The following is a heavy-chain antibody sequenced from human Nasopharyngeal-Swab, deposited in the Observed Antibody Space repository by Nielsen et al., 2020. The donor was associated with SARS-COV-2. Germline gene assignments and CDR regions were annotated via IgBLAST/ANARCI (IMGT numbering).Heavy chain of an antibody. V-gene: IGHV3-9*01. CDR1: GFTFDDYA. CDR3: VRDTPAMFAY. Sequence: GGSLRLSCAASGFTFDDYAMHWVRQAPGKGLEWVSGISWNSGSIGYADSVKGRFTISRDNAKNSLHLQLNSVRAEDTAVYYCVRDTPAMFAYWGRGALVTVSS. CDR2: ISWNSGSI. J-gene: IGHJ4*02.